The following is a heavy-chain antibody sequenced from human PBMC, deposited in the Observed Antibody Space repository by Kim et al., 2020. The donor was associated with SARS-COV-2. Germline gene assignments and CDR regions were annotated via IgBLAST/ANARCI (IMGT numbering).Heavy chain of an antibody. CDR1: GFTFSSYA. D-gene: IGHD5-18*01. CDR3: AGARDVDTAMLLDY. V-gene: IGHV3-30*04. Sequence: GGSLRLSCAASGFTFSSYAMHWVRQAPGKGLEWVAVISYDGSNKYYADSVKGRFTISRDNSKNTLYLQMNSLRAEDTAVYYCAGARDVDTAMLLDYWGQGTLVTVSS. J-gene: IGHJ4*02. CDR2: ISYDGSNK.